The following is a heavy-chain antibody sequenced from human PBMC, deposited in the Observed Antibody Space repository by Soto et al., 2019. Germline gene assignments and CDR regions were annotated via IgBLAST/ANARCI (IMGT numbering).Heavy chain of an antibody. V-gene: IGHV4-59*08. CDR3: ARHPPGIAAAGTFDY. CDR1: GGSISSYY. Sequence: SETLSLTCTVSGGSISSYYWSWIRQPPGKGPEWIGYIYYSGSTNYNPSLKSRVTISVDTSKNQFSLKLSSVTAADTAVYYCARHPPGIAAAGTFDYWGQGTLVTVS. J-gene: IGHJ4*02. CDR2: IYYSGST. D-gene: IGHD6-13*01.